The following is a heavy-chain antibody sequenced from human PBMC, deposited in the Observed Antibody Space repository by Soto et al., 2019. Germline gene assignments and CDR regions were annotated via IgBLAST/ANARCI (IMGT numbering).Heavy chain of an antibody. Sequence: ASVKVSCKASGDTFTRHSLTWVRQAPGQGPEWMGWITVGSGNTHYAQKFQGRVSMTTDTSTSTAYMQLWSLRSDDTAVYYCARPASYGSYYCFDLWGQGTPVTVSS. D-gene: IGHD1-26*01. J-gene: IGHJ4*02. CDR2: ITVGSGNT. CDR1: GDTFTRHS. V-gene: IGHV1-18*04. CDR3: ARPASYGSYYCFDL.